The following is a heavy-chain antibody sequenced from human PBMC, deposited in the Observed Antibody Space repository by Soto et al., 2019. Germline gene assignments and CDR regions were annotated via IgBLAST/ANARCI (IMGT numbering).Heavy chain of an antibody. J-gene: IGHJ4*02. Sequence: ILSLTCAVSGDSIISGGFSWSWIRQPPGKGLEWIGYTYHSGTSFYNPSLKSRVTISVDGSKNQFSLKVNSVTAADTAVYYCARGRLVPAVNFDYWGLGTLVTVSS. D-gene: IGHD2-2*01. CDR3: ARGRLVPAVNFDY. V-gene: IGHV4-30-2*01. CDR2: TYHSGTS. CDR1: GDSIISGGFS.